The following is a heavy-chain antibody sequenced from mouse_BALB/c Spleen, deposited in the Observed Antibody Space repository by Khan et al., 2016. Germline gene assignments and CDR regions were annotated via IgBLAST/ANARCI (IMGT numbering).Heavy chain of an antibody. V-gene: IGHV1-37*01. D-gene: IGHD1-1*01. J-gene: IGHJ1*01. Sequence: VQRRQSGPELVKPGASVKISCTASGYSFTGYFMNWVKQSHGKSLEWIGRINPYNGDTFYNQTFKGKATLTVDKSSSTAHIELLSLRSEESAVYYCGRRGGSGYLDVWCAGTTVTVSS. CDR3: GRRGGSGYLDV. CDR1: GYSFTGYF. CDR2: INPYNGDT.